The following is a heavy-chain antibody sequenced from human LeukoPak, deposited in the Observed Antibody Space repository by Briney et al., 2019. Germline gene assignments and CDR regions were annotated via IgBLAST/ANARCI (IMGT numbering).Heavy chain of an antibody. D-gene: IGHD6-13*01. Sequence: GGSLRLSCAASGFTFSSYAMHWVRQAPGKGLEWVAVISYDGSNKYYADSVKGRFTISRDNSKNTLYLQMNSLRAEDTAVYYCARDEIAAADVMFYYYYGMDVWGQGTTVTVSS. CDR3: ARDEIAAADVMFYYYYGMDV. J-gene: IGHJ6*02. CDR1: GFTFSSYA. CDR2: ISYDGSNK. V-gene: IGHV3-30-3*01.